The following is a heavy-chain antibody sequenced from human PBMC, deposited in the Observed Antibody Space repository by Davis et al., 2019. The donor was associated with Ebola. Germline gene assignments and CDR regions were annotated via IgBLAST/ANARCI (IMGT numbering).Heavy chain of an antibody. CDR2: INTNTGYP. D-gene: IGHD1-1*01. V-gene: IGHV7-4-1*02. CDR3: AREIPQYNFDY. J-gene: IGHJ4*02. Sequence: VSCKASGYTFTRYAMNWVRQAPGQGLEWMGWINTNTGYPTYAQGFTGRFVFSLDTSVSTAYLQISSLTAEDTAVYFCAREIPQYNFDYWGQGTLVTVSS. CDR1: GYTFTRYA.